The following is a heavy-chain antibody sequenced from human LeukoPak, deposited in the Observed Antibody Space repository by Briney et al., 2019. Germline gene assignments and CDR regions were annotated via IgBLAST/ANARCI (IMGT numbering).Heavy chain of an antibody. V-gene: IGHV1-2*02. D-gene: IGHD5-12*01. CDR1: GYTFTGYY. CDR3: ARDSGGYQNNWFDP. Sequence: ASVKVSCKASGYTFTGYYMHWVRQAPGQGLEWMGWINPNSGGTKYAQKFQGRVTMTRDTSISTAYMELSRLRSDDTAVYYCARDSGGYQNNWFDPWGQGTLVTVSS. CDR2: INPNSGGT. J-gene: IGHJ5*02.